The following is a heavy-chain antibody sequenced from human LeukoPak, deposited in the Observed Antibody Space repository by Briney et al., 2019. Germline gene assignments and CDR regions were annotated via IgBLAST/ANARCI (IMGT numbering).Heavy chain of an antibody. CDR1: GFTFSRYA. CDR3: AKLVTTFFDF. D-gene: IGHD4-17*01. V-gene: IGHV3-23*01. CDR2: ISSSGGNT. Sequence: PGGSLRLSCAASGFTFSRYAMSWVRQAPGKGLEWVSAISSSGGNTYYADSVKGRFTISRDNSKSTLYLQMNSLRAEDTAVYYCAKLVTTFFDFWGQGTLVTVSS. J-gene: IGHJ4*02.